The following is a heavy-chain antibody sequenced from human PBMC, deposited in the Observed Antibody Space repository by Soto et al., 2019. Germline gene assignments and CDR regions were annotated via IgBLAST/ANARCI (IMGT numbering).Heavy chain of an antibody. CDR3: ARGLWNQNSGNPIGY. V-gene: IGHV1-24*01. Sequence: ASVKVSCTVSGYTLTELSMHWVRQAPGKGLEWMGGFDPEDGETIYAQKFQGRVTMTEDTSTDTAYMELSSLRSEDTAVYYCARGLWNQNSGNPIGYWGQGTLVTVSS. CDR1: GYTLTELS. D-gene: IGHD1-1*01. J-gene: IGHJ4*02. CDR2: FDPEDGET.